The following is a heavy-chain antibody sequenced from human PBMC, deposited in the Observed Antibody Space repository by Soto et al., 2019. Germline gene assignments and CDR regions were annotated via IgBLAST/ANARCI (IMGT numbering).Heavy chain of an antibody. CDR3: AKDKLYSNFEYYFDY. V-gene: IGHV3-9*01. CDR1: GFTFENYA. Sequence: ILSCTASGFTFENYAMHLVRQAPGKGLEWVSGISWNRGTIGYADSVRGRFTISRDNAKNSLYLQMDSLRPEDTALYYCAKDKLYSNFEYYFDYWGQGTLVTVSS. CDR2: ISWNRGTI. J-gene: IGHJ4*02. D-gene: IGHD4-4*01.